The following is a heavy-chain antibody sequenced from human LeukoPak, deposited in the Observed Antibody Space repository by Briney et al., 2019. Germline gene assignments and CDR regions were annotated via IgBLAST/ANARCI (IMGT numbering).Heavy chain of an antibody. Sequence: GGSLRLSCAASGFTFSSYAMSWVRQAPGKGLEGVSAISGSGDSTYYADSVKGRFTISRDNSKNTLYLQMNSLRAEDTAVYYCAKSSFPTPFDYWGQGTLVTVSS. J-gene: IGHJ4*02. V-gene: IGHV3-23*01. CDR1: GFTFSSYA. CDR3: AKSSFPTPFDY. CDR2: ISGSGDST.